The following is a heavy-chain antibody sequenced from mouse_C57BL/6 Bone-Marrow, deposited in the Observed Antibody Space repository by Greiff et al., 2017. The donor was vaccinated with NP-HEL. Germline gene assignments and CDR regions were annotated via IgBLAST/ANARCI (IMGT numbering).Heavy chain of an antibody. CDR1: GYTFTDHI. Sequence: VQLQQSGAELASPGASVTLSCKASGYTFTDHIMNWVKKRPGQGFEWIGRIYPVSGDTNYNQKFMGKASFSVDRSSSTVYMDLNSLTSEAPAVYYCGRGGVYDHDGAYWGQGTLVTVSA. J-gene: IGHJ3*01. V-gene: IGHV1-11*01. CDR3: GRGGVYDHDGAY. CDR2: IYPVSGDT. D-gene: IGHD2-4*01.